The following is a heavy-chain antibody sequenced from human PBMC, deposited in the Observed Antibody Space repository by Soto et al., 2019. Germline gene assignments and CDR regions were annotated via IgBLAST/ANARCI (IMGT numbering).Heavy chain of an antibody. V-gene: IGHV1-3*01. CDR1: GYTFSSLA. CDR3: ARDLDAYNSTGY. Sequence: QVQLVQSGADVKRPGASVKVSCKASGYTFSSLAIHWVRQAPGQRLGWMGWINPGNGNTKYSQSFQGRVTITRDTSASTAYMELSSLRSEDTAVYYCARDLDAYNSTGYWGQGTLVTVSS. J-gene: IGHJ4*02. CDR2: INPGNGNT. D-gene: IGHD1-1*01.